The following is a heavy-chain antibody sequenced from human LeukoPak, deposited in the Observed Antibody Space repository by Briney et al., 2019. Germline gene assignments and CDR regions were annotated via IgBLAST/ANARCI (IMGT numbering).Heavy chain of an antibody. V-gene: IGHV1-46*01. J-gene: IGHJ5*02. CDR3: ARSTGYSSGWYGRRENWFDP. D-gene: IGHD6-19*01. Sequence: RASVKVSCKASGYTFTSYFMHWMRQAPGQGPEWMGIINPRGGSTEYSHKFQGRVTMTRDTSISTAYMELSRLRSDDTAVYYCARSTGYSSGWYGRRENWFDPWGQGTLVTVSP. CDR2: INPRGGST. CDR1: GYTFTSYF.